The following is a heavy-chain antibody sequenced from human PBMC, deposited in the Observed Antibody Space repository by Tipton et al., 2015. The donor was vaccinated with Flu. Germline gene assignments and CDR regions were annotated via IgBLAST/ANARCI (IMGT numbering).Heavy chain of an antibody. Sequence: LRLSCTVSGGSISSGGYYWNWIRQHPGKGLEWIGYIYYSGSTYYNPSLKSRVTISVDTSKNQFSLKLSSVTAADTAVYYCARGAYDFWSGYPTHYFDYWGQGTLVTVSS. J-gene: IGHJ4*02. V-gene: IGHV4-31*03. CDR1: GGSISSGGYY. CDR2: IYYSGST. D-gene: IGHD3-3*01. CDR3: ARGAYDFWSGYPTHYFDY.